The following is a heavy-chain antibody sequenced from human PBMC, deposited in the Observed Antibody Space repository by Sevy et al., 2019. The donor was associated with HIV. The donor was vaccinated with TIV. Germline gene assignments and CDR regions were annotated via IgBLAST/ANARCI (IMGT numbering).Heavy chain of an antibody. V-gene: IGHV4-59*01. Sequence: SETLSLTCTVSGGSISSYYWSWIRQPPGKGLEWIGSIYYSGSTNYNPSLKSRVTISVDTSKNQFSLKLSSVTAADTAVYYCARVGAAVGSFDYWGQGTLVTVSS. D-gene: IGHD6-19*01. CDR3: ARVGAAVGSFDY. CDR2: IYYSGST. J-gene: IGHJ4*02. CDR1: GGSISSYY.